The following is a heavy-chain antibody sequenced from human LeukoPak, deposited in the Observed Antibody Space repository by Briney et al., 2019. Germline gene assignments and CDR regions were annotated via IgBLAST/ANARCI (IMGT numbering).Heavy chain of an antibody. CDR3: ARDEGTTGYGLLAY. D-gene: IGHD5-12*01. CDR1: EFTVSSNY. Sequence: GGSLRLSCAASEFTVSSNYMNWVRQAPGKGLEWVATIKQDGGEKYYVVSVKGRFTISRDNAKDSLYLQMDSLRAEDTAVYYCARDEGTTGYGLLAYWGQGTLVTVSS. V-gene: IGHV3-7*01. CDR2: IKQDGGEK. J-gene: IGHJ4*01.